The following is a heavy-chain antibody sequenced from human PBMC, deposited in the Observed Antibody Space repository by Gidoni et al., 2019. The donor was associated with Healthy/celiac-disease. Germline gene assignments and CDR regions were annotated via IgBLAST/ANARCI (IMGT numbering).Heavy chain of an antibody. Sequence: QAQLQQWGAGLLKHSETLSLTCAVHGGSFSGYNWSWIRQPPGKGREWIGEINHSGSTNYNPSLKSRVTISVDTSKNQFSLKLSSVTAADTAVYYCARYYYDSHYFDYWGQGTLVTVSS. D-gene: IGHD3-22*01. CDR2: INHSGST. J-gene: IGHJ4*02. CDR3: ARYYYDSHYFDY. CDR1: GGSFSGYN. V-gene: IGHV4-34*01.